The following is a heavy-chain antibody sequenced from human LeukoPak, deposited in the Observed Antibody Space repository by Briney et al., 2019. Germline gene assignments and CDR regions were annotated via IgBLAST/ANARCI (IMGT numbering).Heavy chain of an antibody. J-gene: IGHJ3*02. D-gene: IGHD2-2*01. Sequence: PGGSLRLSCAASGFTFSSYAMHWVRQAPGKGLEWVAVISYDGSNKYYADSVKGRFTISRDNSKSTLYLQMNSLRAEDTAVYYCARDREYCSSTSCPDAFDIWGQGTMVTVSS. CDR2: ISYDGSNK. V-gene: IGHV3-30-3*01. CDR1: GFTFSSYA. CDR3: ARDREYCSSTSCPDAFDI.